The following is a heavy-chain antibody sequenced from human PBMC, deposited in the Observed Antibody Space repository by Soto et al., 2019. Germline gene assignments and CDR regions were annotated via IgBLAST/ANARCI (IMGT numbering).Heavy chain of an antibody. J-gene: IGHJ6*02. CDR3: ARDGGGSSFYYYYGMDV. Sequence: GASVKVSCKASGYTFTSYGISWVRQAPGQGLEWMGWISAYNGNTNYAQKLQGRVTMTTGTSTSTAYMELRSLRSDDTAVYYCARDGGGSSFYYYYGMDVWGQGTTVTVSS. CDR1: GYTFTSYG. CDR2: ISAYNGNT. V-gene: IGHV1-18*01. D-gene: IGHD2-15*01.